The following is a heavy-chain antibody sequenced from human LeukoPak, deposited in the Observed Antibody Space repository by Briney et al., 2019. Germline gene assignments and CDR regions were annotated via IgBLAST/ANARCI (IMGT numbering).Heavy chain of an antibody. Sequence: ASVKVSCKASGYTFTGYYMHWVRQAPGQGLEWMGWINPNSGGTNYAQKFQGWVTMTRDTSISTAYMELSRLRSDDTAVYYCARGGITGATRGPTRLNDAFDIWGQGTMVTVSS. CDR1: GYTFTGYY. CDR2: INPNSGGT. CDR3: ARGGITGATRGPTRLNDAFDI. J-gene: IGHJ3*02. V-gene: IGHV1-2*04. D-gene: IGHD1-20*01.